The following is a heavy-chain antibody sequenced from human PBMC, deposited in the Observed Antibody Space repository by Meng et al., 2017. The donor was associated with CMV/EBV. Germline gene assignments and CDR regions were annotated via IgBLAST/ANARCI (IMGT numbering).Heavy chain of an antibody. CDR3: ASLLGYCSSTSCPHYYYYGMDV. J-gene: IGHJ6*02. V-gene: IGHV4-34*01. Sequence: SQTLSLTCAVYGGSFSGSYWSWIRQPPGKGLEWIGEINHSGSTNYNPSLKSRVTISVDTSKNQFSLKLSSVTAADTAVYYCASLLGYCSSTSCPHYYYYGMDVWGQGTTVTVSS. CDR1: GGSFSGSY. D-gene: IGHD2-2*03. CDR2: INHSGST.